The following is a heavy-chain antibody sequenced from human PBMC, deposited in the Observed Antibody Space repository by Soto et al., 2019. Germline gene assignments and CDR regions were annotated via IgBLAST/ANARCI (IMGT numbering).Heavy chain of an antibody. J-gene: IGHJ6*02. Sequence: SMKLSSNSSGGTFSSYVISWVLQAPTHSLEWMGAIIPIFGTANYAQKFQGRVTITADKSTSTAYMELSSLRSEDTAVYYCARVVGAAYYYYYYGMDVWGQGITVTVSS. CDR1: GGTFSSYV. V-gene: IGHV1-69*06. CDR3: ARVVGAAYYYYYYGMDV. D-gene: IGHD1-26*01. CDR2: IIPIFGTA.